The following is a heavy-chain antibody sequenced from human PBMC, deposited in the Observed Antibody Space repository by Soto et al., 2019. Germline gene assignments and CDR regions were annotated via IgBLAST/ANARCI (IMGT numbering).Heavy chain of an antibody. CDR2: IRSKANSYAT. V-gene: IGHV3-73*01. CDR1: GFTFSGSA. Sequence: EVQLVESGGGLVQPGGSLKLSCAASGFTFSGSAMHWVRQASGKGLECVGRIRSKANSYATAYAASVKGRFTISRDDSKNTAYLQMNSLKAEDTAVYYCTRSSRKLLWFGELHCDYWGQGTLVTVSS. D-gene: IGHD3-10*01. J-gene: IGHJ4*02. CDR3: TRSSRKLLWFGELHCDY.